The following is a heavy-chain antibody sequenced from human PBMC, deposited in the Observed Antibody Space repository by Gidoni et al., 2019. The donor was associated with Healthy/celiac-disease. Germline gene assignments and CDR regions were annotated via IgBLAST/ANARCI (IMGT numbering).Heavy chain of an antibody. Sequence: QVQLVESGGGVVQPGGSLRLSCAASGFTFSSYGMHWVRQAPGKGLEWVAVISYDGSNKYYADSVKGRFTISRDNSKNTLYLQMNSLRAEDTAVYYCAKDPIPLTYSSGWYDYWGQGTLVTVSS. CDR2: ISYDGSNK. J-gene: IGHJ4*02. CDR1: GFTFSSYG. V-gene: IGHV3-30*18. CDR3: AKDPIPLTYSSGWYDY. D-gene: IGHD6-19*01.